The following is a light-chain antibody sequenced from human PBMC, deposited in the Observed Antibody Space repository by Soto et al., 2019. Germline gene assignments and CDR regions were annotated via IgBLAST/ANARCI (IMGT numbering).Light chain of an antibody. J-gene: IGLJ2*01. CDR1: SSNIGAGYD. V-gene: IGLV1-40*01. CDR3: QSYDSSLSVV. CDR2: GNS. Sequence: QSVLTQPPSVSGAPGQRVTISCTGSSSNIGAGYDVHWYQQLPGTAPKLLIYGNSNRPSGVPDRFSGSKSGTSASLAITGLHAEDEADYYCQSYDSSLSVVFGGPTKLTVL.